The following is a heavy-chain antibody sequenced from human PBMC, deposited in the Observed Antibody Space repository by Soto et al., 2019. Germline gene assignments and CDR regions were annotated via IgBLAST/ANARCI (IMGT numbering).Heavy chain of an antibody. D-gene: IGHD3-22*01. V-gene: IGHV4-30-4*01. CDR2: IYYTWGT. CDR3: ARDTASKDYDSHSYYPHFDS. J-gene: IGHJ5*01. Sequence: PSETLSVTCAVSGDSINTDYYWSCIGQPPGKGGAWLGHIYYTWGTFYSPSLKTRLALSVDTSKNQFSLRLSSVTAADTAVYYCARDTASKDYDSHSYYPHFDSWGQGALVTVSS. CDR1: GDSINTDYY.